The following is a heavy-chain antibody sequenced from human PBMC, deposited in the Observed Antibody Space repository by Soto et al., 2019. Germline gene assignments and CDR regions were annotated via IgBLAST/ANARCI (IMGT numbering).Heavy chain of an antibody. J-gene: IGHJ5*02. CDR1: GGSISSGDYY. CDR2: IYHSGST. CDR3: ARERALSIAAAGSNWFDP. D-gene: IGHD6-13*01. Sequence: QVQLQESGPGLVKPSQTLSLTCTVSGGSISSGDYYWSWIRQPPGKGLEWIGYIYHSGSTYYNPSLKRRVTISVARSKNQFSLKLSSVTAADTAVYYCARERALSIAAAGSNWFDPWGQGTLVTVSS. V-gene: IGHV4-30-4*01.